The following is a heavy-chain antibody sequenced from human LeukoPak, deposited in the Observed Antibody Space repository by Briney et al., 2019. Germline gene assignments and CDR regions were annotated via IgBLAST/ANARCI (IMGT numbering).Heavy chain of an antibody. CDR2: IIPIIDLA. CDR1: GGTFSSYA. Sequence: SVRVSCKASGGTFSSYAISWVRQAPGQGLEWMGRIIPIIDLANYAQKFQGRVTITADESTSTVYMEMSSLRSEDTAIYCNGGSCYSYWGQGTLVTISS. J-gene: IGHJ4*02. CDR3: GGSCYSY. V-gene: IGHV1-69*04. D-gene: IGHD2-15*01.